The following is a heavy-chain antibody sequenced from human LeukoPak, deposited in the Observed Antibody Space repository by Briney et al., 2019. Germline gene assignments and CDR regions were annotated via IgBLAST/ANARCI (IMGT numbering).Heavy chain of an antibody. J-gene: IGHJ4*02. V-gene: IGHV3-15*01. D-gene: IGHD6-6*01. Sequence: GGFLRLSCAASGFTFSNAWMSWVRQAPGKGLEWVGRIKSKTDGGTTDYAAPVKGRFTISRDDSKNTLYLQMNSLKTEDTAVYYCTTLLVGDHFDYWGQGTLVTVSS. CDR2: IKSKTDGGTT. CDR1: GFTFSNAW. CDR3: TTLLVGDHFDY.